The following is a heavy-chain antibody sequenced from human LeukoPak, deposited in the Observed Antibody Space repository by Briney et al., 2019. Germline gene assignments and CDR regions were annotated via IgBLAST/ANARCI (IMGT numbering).Heavy chain of an antibody. J-gene: IGHJ5*02. Sequence: GASVKVSYKASGGTFSSYAISWVRQAPGQGLEWMGGIIPIFGTANYAQKFQGRVTITTDESTSTAYMELSSLRSEDTAVYYCARVVVVPAATYNWFDPWGQGTLVTVSS. CDR3: ARVVVVPAATYNWFDP. V-gene: IGHV1-69*05. D-gene: IGHD2-2*01. CDR1: GGTFSSYA. CDR2: IIPIFGTA.